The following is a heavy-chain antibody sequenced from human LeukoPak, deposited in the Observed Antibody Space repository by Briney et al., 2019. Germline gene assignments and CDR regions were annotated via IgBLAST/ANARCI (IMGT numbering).Heavy chain of an antibody. CDR1: GGSINSYY. D-gene: IGHD5-12*01. CDR3: AREAYSGYANYYHYMDV. V-gene: IGHV4-59*01. CDR2: IYYSGST. J-gene: IGHJ6*03. Sequence: SETLSLTCTVSGGSINSYYWSWIRQPPGKGLEWIGYIYYSGSTNYNPSLKSRVTISVDTSKNQFSLKLSSVTAADTAVYYCAREAYSGYANYYHYMDVWGKGTTVTISS.